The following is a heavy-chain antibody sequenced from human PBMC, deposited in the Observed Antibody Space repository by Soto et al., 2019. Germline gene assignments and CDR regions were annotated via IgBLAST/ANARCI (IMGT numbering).Heavy chain of an antibody. J-gene: IGHJ1*01. Sequence: SETLSLTCAVYGGSFSGYYWSWIRQPPVKGLEWIGEINHSGSTNYNPSLKSRVTISVDTSKNQFSLKLSSVTAADTAVYYCASSRSPWSGYSQHCGQGTLVTVSS. V-gene: IGHV4-34*01. CDR2: INHSGST. CDR1: GGSFSGYY. D-gene: IGHD3-3*01. CDR3: ASSRSPWSGYSQH.